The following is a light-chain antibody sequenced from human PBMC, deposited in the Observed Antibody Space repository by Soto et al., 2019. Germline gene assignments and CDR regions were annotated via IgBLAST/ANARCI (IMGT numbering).Light chain of an antibody. CDR2: SNN. V-gene: IGLV1-44*01. CDR1: TSNIGSNT. Sequence: QSVLTQPPSASGTPGQRVTISCSGSTSNIGSNTVNWYQQLPGTAPKLLIYSNNQRPSGVPDRFSGSKSGTLASLAISGLQSEDEADYYCAAWDDSLSGYVFGTGTKLTVL. J-gene: IGLJ1*01. CDR3: AAWDDSLSGYV.